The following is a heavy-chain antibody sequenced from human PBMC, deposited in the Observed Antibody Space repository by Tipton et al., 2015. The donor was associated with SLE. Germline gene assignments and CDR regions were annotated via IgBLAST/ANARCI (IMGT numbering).Heavy chain of an antibody. CDR2: ISYSGNT. CDR1: GDSISGYY. Sequence: TLSLTCNVSGDSISGYYWNWIRQPPGKGLEWVGFISYSGNTNYNPSPKSRVTISIDTSNNLFYLRLMSVTAAGTAAYYCARDGGITTDIDVWGKGITVTVSS. D-gene: IGHD3-10*01. CDR3: ARDGGITTDIDV. V-gene: IGHV4-59*01. J-gene: IGHJ6*03.